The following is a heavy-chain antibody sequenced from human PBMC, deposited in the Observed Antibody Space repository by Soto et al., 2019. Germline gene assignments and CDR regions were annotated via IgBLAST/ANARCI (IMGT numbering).Heavy chain of an antibody. CDR1: GGSISSSSYY. J-gene: IGHJ4*02. D-gene: IGHD3-22*01. CDR2: IYYSGST. Sequence: SETLSLTCTVSGGSISSSSYYWGWIRQPPGKGLEWIGSIYYSGSTYYNPSLKSRVTISVGTSKNQFSLKLSSVTAADTAVYYCARLGAYDSSGYYSTVDYFDYWGQGTLVTV. V-gene: IGHV4-39*01. CDR3: ARLGAYDSSGYYSTVDYFDY.